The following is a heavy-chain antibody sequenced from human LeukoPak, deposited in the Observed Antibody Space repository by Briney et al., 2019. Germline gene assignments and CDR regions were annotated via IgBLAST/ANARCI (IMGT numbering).Heavy chain of an antibody. Sequence: GGSLRLSCAASGFTFSSYAMSWVRQAPGKGLEWVSAISGSGGSTYYADSVKGRFTISRDNSKNTLYLQMNSLRAEDTAVYYCAKVGVGYCSGGSCYPTGYYFDYWGQGTLVTVSS. D-gene: IGHD2-15*01. CDR1: GFTFSSYA. CDR3: AKVGVGYCSGGSCYPTGYYFDY. J-gene: IGHJ4*02. V-gene: IGHV3-23*01. CDR2: ISGSGGST.